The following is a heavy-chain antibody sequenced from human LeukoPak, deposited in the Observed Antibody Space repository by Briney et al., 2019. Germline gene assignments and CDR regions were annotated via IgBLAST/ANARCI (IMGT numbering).Heavy chain of an antibody. J-gene: IGHJ3*02. CDR2: ISSSSSYI. V-gene: IGHV3-21*01. CDR3: ASLSEGDAFDI. CDR1: GFTFSSYS. Sequence: GGSLRLSCAASGFTFSSYSMNWVRQAPRKGLEWVSSISSSSSYIYYADSVKGRFTISRDNAKNSLYLQMNSLRAEDTAVYYCASLSEGDAFDIWGQGTMVTVSS.